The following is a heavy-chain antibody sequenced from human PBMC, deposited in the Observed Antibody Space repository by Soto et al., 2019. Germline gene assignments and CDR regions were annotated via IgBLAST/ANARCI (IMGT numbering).Heavy chain of an antibody. V-gene: IGHV4-30-2*01. CDR2: IYHSGST. D-gene: IGHD3-16*01. CDR3: GRGGVHRGMMMTPVHSTLI. Sequence: SETLSLTCAVSGGSISSGGYSWSWIRQPPGKGLEWIGYIYHSGSTYYNPSLKSRVTISVDRSKNQFSLKLSSVTAADTAVYYWGRGGVHRGMMMTPVHSTLIRGPGTLGTVS. CDR1: GGSISSGGYS. J-gene: IGHJ1*01.